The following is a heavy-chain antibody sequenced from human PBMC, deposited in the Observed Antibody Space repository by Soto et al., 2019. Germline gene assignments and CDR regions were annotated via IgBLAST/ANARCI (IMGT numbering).Heavy chain of an antibody. J-gene: IGHJ5*02. Sequence: ASVKVSCKASGDTFTTYDINWARQATGQGLEWLGWVNPNSGNTGYAQKFQGRVTMTRNTSISTAYMELSSLRSEDTAVYYCAREAGELRRWFDPWGQGTPVTVSS. D-gene: IGHD1-7*01. CDR1: GDTFTTYD. CDR3: AREAGELRRWFDP. CDR2: VNPNSGNT. V-gene: IGHV1-8*01.